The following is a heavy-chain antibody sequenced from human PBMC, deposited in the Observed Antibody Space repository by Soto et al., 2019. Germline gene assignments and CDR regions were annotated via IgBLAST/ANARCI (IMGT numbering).Heavy chain of an antibody. V-gene: IGHV3-53*04. CDR2: IYSGGST. J-gene: IGHJ1*01. CDR3: AVLYGDYVEYFQH. Sequence: GGSLRLSCAASGFTVSSNYMSWVRQAPGKGLEWVSVIYSGGSTYYADSVKGRFTISRHNSKNTLYLQMNSLRAEDTAVYYCAVLYGDYVEYFQHWGQGTLVTVSS. D-gene: IGHD4-17*01. CDR1: GFTVSSNY.